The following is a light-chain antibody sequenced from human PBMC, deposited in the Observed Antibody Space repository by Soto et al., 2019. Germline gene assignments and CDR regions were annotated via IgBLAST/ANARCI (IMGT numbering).Light chain of an antibody. J-gene: IGKJ1*01. CDR3: QQYYNSPRT. CDR1: QSVSSN. CDR2: GAS. V-gene: IGKV3-15*01. Sequence: EIVMTQSPATLSVSPGERVTLSCRASQSVSSNLALYQQKPGQATSLLIYGASTRATGVPARFSGSGSGTEFTLTISSLQSEDFAVYSCQQYYNSPRTFGQGTKVEIK.